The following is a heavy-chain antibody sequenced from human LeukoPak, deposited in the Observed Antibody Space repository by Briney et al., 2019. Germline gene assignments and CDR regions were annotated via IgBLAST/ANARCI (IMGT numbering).Heavy chain of an antibody. Sequence: GGSLRLSCAASGFTFDNYGMSWVRQVPGKGLEWVSSINANGGSIAYADSVRGRFTISRDNAKNSLYLQMNSLRAEDTAFYYCVRHDFWSGFKGGDYWGQGTLVTVSS. V-gene: IGHV3-20*04. CDR2: INANGGSI. D-gene: IGHD3-3*01. CDR3: VRHDFWSGFKGGDY. CDR1: GFTFDNYG. J-gene: IGHJ4*02.